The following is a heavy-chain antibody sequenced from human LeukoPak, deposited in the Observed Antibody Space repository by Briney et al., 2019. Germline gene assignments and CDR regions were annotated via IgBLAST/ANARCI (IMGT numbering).Heavy chain of an antibody. D-gene: IGHD3-16*02. CDR2: INHSGST. V-gene: IGHV4-34*01. J-gene: IGHJ3*02. CDR1: GGSFSGYY. Sequence: PSETLSLTCAVYGGSFSGYYWSWIRQPPGKGLEWIGEINHSGSTNYNPSLKSRVTISVDTSKNQFSLKLSSVTAADTAVYYCARGLPRLGGLSWNDAFDIWGQGTTVTVSS. CDR3: ARGLPRLGGLSWNDAFDI.